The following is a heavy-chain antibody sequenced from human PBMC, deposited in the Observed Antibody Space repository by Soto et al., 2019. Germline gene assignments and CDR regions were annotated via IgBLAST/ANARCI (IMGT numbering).Heavy chain of an antibody. CDR1: GDTFTDSS. CDR2: INLSSGDA. CDR3: ARGLGGYDLYSPDT. V-gene: IGHV1-2*02. D-gene: IGHD5-12*01. J-gene: IGHJ5*02. Sequence: ASVKLSCKPSGDTFTDSSMHWVRQAPGQGLEWMGWINLSSGDANYAEKFRGRVTMTRDTSIITAYVELTRLKSDDTAVYYCARGLGGYDLYSPDTWGQGTLVT.